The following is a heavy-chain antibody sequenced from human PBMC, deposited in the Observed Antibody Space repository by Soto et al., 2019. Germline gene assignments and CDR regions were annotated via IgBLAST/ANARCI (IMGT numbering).Heavy chain of an antibody. V-gene: IGHV4-59*08. D-gene: IGHD2-15*01. CDR1: GGSISSYY. Sequence: SETLSLTCTVSGGSISSYYWSWIRQPPGKGLEWIGYIYYSGSTNYNPSLKSRVTISVDTSKNQFSLKLSSVTAADTAVYYCARLVVVAAKYPDRIDPWGQGTLVTVSS. CDR3: ARLVVVAAKYPDRIDP. J-gene: IGHJ5*02. CDR2: IYYSGST.